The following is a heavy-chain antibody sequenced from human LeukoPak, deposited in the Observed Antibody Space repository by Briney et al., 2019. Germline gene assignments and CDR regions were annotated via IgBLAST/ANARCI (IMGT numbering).Heavy chain of an antibody. CDR1: GYTFTSYG. V-gene: IGHV1-18*01. CDR2: IRAYNGNT. J-gene: IGHJ3*02. Sequence: ASVKVSCKASGYTFTSYGISWVRQAPGQGLEWMGWIRAYNGNTNYAQKLQGRVTMTTDTSTSTAYMELRSLRSDDTAVYYCARGYCTNGVCYPPDAFDIWGQGTMVTVSS. D-gene: IGHD2-8*01. CDR3: ARGYCTNGVCYPPDAFDI.